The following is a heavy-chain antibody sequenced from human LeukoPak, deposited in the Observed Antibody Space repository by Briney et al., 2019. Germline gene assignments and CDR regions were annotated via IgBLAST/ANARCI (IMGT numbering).Heavy chain of an antibody. CDR1: GDRVSNKGAA. V-gene: IGHV6-1*01. D-gene: IGHD1-1*01. J-gene: IGHJ5*02. Sequence: SQTLSLTCAISGDRVSNKGAAWNWIRQSPSGGLEWLGRTYYTSRWYTDYAVSVMSRITISPDTSKNQFSLQLNSVTPEDTAIYYCARFLTTTTAGWSLSWFDPWGQGTLATVSS. CDR2: TYYTSRWYT. CDR3: ARFLTTTTAGWSLSWFDP.